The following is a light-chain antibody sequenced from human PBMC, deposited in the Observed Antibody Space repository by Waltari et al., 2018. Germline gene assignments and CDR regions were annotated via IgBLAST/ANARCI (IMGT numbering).Light chain of an antibody. J-gene: IGKJ5*01. CDR1: QSLVYTDGISY. CDR3: MQATHWPVT. CDR2: KVS. V-gene: IGKV2-30*01. Sequence: DGGLTQSPLSLPVTLGQPASISCRSSQSLVYTDGISYLNWFHQRPGQATRRLIYKVSNRDSGVPDRFSGSGSGTDFTLMISSVEADDVGVYFCMQATHWPVTFGQGTRLEIK.